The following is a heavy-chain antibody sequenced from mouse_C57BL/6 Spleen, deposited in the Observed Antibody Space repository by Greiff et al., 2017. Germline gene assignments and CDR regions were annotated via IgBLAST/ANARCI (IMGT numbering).Heavy chain of an antibody. Sequence: EVQVVESGEGLVKPGGSLKLSCAASGFTFSSYAMSWVRQTPEKRLEWVAYISSGGDYIYYADTVKGRFTISRDNARNTLYLQMSSLKSEDTAMYYCTRTGTPLYYFDYWGQGTTLTVSS. CDR2: ISSGGDYI. J-gene: IGHJ2*01. CDR1: GFTFSSYA. CDR3: TRTGTPLYYFDY. D-gene: IGHD4-1*01. V-gene: IGHV5-9-1*02.